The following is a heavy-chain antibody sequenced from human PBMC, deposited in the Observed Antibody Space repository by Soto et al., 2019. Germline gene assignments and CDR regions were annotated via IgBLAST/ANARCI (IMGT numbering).Heavy chain of an antibody. D-gene: IGHD3-3*01. Sequence: QVQLQESGPGLVKPSETLSLTCTVSGGSISSYYWSWIRQPPGKGLEWIGYIYYSGSTNYNPSLKSRVTISVDTSKNQFSLKLSSVTAADTAVYYCARDVGRFDPWGQGTLVTVSS. J-gene: IGHJ5*02. V-gene: IGHV4-59*01. CDR3: ARDVGRFDP. CDR1: GGSISSYY. CDR2: IYYSGST.